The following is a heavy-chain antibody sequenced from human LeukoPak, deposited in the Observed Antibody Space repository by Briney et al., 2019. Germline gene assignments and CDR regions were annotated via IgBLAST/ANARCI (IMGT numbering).Heavy chain of an antibody. CDR1: GFTFSSFA. J-gene: IGHJ4*02. CDR2: FDGNGPNT. CDR3: ASDSSGYYRDDY. D-gene: IGHD3-22*01. V-gene: IGHV3-23*01. Sequence: GGSLRLSCAASGFTFSSFAMTWVRQAPGKGLEWVSGFDGNGPNTYYADSVKGRFTISGDNSKNTLYLQMNSLRAEDTAVYYCASDSSGYYRDDYWGQGTLVTVSS.